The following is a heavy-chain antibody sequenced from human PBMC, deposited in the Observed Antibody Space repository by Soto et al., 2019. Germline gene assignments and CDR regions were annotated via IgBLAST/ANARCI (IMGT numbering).Heavy chain of an antibody. CDR3: ARGGGYSYGYEYYYGMDV. Sequence: GGSLRLSCAASGFTFSSYSMNWVRQAPGKGLEWVSYISSSSSTIYYADSVKGRFTISRDNAKNSLYLQMNSLRDEDTAVYYCARGGGYSYGYEYYYGMDVWGQGTTVTVSS. D-gene: IGHD5-18*01. V-gene: IGHV3-48*02. CDR2: ISSSSSTI. CDR1: GFTFSSYS. J-gene: IGHJ6*02.